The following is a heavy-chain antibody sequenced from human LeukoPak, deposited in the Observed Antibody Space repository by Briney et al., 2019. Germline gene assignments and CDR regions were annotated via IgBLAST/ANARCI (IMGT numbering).Heavy chain of an antibody. Sequence: SETLSLTCTVSGGSISTYYWSWLRQPPGKGLEWIGYIYDSGSTNYNPSLKSRVTISVDKSKNQFSLKLSSVTAADTAVYYCARDNGDYYYYFDYWGQGTLVTVSS. V-gene: IGHV4-59*12. CDR1: GGSISTYY. CDR3: ARDNGDYYYYFDY. D-gene: IGHD4-17*01. J-gene: IGHJ4*02. CDR2: IYDSGST.